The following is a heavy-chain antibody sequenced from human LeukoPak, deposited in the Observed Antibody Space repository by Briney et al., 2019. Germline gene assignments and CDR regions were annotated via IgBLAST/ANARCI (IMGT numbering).Heavy chain of an antibody. Sequence: SQTLSLTCAVSGGSISSGGYSWSWIRQPPGKGLEWIGYIYYSGSTYYDPSLKSRITISVDTSKNQFSLKLSSVTAADTAVYYCARTDSSGYYVDYWGQGTLVTVSS. CDR1: GGSISSGGYS. D-gene: IGHD3-22*01. CDR3: ARTDSSGYYVDY. J-gene: IGHJ4*02. V-gene: IGHV4-31*11. CDR2: IYYSGST.